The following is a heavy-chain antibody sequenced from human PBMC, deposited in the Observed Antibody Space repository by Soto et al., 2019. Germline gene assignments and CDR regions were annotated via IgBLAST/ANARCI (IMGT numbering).Heavy chain of an antibody. CDR2: LYSDGTT. J-gene: IGHJ4*02. D-gene: IGHD4-17*01. Sequence: EVQLVESGGGLVQPGGSLRLSCAASGLTVSNSYMNWVRQAPGEGLEWVSILYSDGTTYYADSVKGRFLISRDNSKNTLYLQMHTLRADDTAVYYCARDTTVTTPTYFASWGQGTRVIVSS. CDR1: GLTVSNSY. V-gene: IGHV3-66*01. CDR3: ARDTTVTTPTYFAS.